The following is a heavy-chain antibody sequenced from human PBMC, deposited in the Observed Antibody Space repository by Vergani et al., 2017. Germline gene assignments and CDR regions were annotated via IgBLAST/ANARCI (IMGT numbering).Heavy chain of an antibody. Sequence: EVQLLESGGGLVQPGGSLRLSCAASGFTFSSYAMSWVRQAPGKGLEYVSAISSNGGSTYYADSVKGRFTISRDNSKNTLYLQMGSLRAEDMAVYYCARARGYYDSSGYYLYYFDYWGQGTLVTVSS. CDR1: GFTFSSYA. CDR3: ARARGYYDSSGYYLYYFDY. V-gene: IGHV3-64*07. D-gene: IGHD3-22*01. CDR2: ISSNGGST. J-gene: IGHJ4*02.